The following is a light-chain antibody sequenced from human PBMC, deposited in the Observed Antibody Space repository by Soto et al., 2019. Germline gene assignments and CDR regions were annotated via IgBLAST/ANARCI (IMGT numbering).Light chain of an antibody. V-gene: IGKV3-20*01. J-gene: IGKJ2*02. CDR2: VAS. Sequence: EIVLTQSPGTLSLSPGERATLSCRASQSVSSNYLAWYQQKPGQAPRLLIYVASSRATGIPDRFSGSGSGTDFTLTISRLEPEDFAVYYCQQYGSSLCTFGQGTKLEIK. CDR3: QQYGSSLCT. CDR1: QSVSSNY.